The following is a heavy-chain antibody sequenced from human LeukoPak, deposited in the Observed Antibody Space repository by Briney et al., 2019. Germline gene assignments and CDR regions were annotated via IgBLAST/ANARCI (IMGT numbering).Heavy chain of an antibody. D-gene: IGHD3-22*01. CDR3: AKDLALGYYYDSSGTDY. V-gene: IGHV3-30*18. CDR2: ISYDGSNK. CDR1: GFTFSSYG. Sequence: GGSLRHSCAASGFTFSSYGMHWVRQAPGKGLEWVAVISYDGSNKYYADSVKGRFTISRDNSKNTLYLQMNSLRAEDTAVYYCAKDLALGYYYDSSGTDYWGQGTLVTVSS. J-gene: IGHJ4*02.